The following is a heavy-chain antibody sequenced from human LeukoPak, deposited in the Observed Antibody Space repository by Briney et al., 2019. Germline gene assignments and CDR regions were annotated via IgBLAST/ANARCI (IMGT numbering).Heavy chain of an antibody. Sequence: SETLSLTCTVSGGSISSYYWSWIRQPPGKGLEWIGYIYYSGSTNYNPSLKSRVTISVDTSKNQFSLKLSSVTAADTAVYYCATRGSRGYYGSGSQRSWFDPWGQGTLVTVSS. D-gene: IGHD3-10*01. J-gene: IGHJ5*02. V-gene: IGHV4-59*12. CDR3: ATRGSRGYYGSGSQRSWFDP. CDR1: GGSISSYY. CDR2: IYYSGST.